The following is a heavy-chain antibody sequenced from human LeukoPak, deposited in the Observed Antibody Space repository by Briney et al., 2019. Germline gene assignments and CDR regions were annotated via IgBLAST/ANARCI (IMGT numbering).Heavy chain of an antibody. CDR3: ATDGGGFDT. V-gene: IGHV3-11*05. CDR2: INIGGTHT. D-gene: IGHD6-25*01. Sequence: GGSLRLSCAASGFTFIDYYMSWIRQAPGKGLGWLSYINIGGTHTHYADSVKGRFSTSRDNAKKSLYLEMNNLRDEDTAVYYCATDGGGFDTWDQGVLVTVSS. J-gene: IGHJ5*02. CDR1: GFTFIDYY.